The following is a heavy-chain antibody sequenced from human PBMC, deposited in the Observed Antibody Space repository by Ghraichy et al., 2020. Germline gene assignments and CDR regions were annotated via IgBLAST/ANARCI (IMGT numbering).Heavy chain of an antibody. V-gene: IGHV3-23*01. CDR2: ISGSGGST. Sequence: GGSLRLSCAASGFTFSSYAMSWVRQAPGKGLEWVSAISGSGGSTYYADSVKGRFTISRDNSKNTLYLQMNSLRAEDTAVYYCAKDALNSPIWFGELSSYFDYWGQGTLVTVSS. CDR3: AKDALNSPIWFGELSSYFDY. D-gene: IGHD3-10*01. CDR1: GFTFSSYA. J-gene: IGHJ4*02.